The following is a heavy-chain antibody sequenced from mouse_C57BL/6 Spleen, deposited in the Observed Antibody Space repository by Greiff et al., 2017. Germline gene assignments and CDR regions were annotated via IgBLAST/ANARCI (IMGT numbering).Heavy chain of an antibody. D-gene: IGHD1-1*01. Sequence: EVKLMESGGGLVKPGGSLKLSCAASGFTFSDYGMHWVRQAPEKGLEWVAYISSGSSTIYYADTVKVRFTISRYNAKNTLFLQMTSLRSEYTAMYYCAGYSSSYYYAMDYWGQGTSVTVSS. CDR2: ISSGSSTI. CDR1: GFTFSDYG. V-gene: IGHV5-17*01. CDR3: AGYSSSYYYAMDY. J-gene: IGHJ4*01.